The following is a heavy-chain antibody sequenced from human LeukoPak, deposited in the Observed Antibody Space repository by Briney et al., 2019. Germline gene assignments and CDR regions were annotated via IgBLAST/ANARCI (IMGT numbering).Heavy chain of an antibody. Sequence: PGGSLRLSCAASGFTFSSYGMSWVRQAPGKGLEWVSSISAGGGSTYYADSVKGRFTISRDNSKKTLYLQMNSLRAEDTAVYYCAKRSGGYSSSWYGDLDYWGQGTLVTVSS. CDR3: AKRSGGYSSSWYGDLDY. D-gene: IGHD6-13*01. CDR2: ISAGGGST. J-gene: IGHJ4*02. V-gene: IGHV3-23*01. CDR1: GFTFSSYG.